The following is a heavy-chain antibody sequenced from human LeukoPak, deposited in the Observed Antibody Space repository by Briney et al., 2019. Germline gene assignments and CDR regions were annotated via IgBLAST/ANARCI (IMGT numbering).Heavy chain of an antibody. V-gene: IGHV3-74*01. Sequence: GGSLRLSCAASGFTFSSYWMHWVRQAPGKGLVWVSRISSDGSTTSYADSVKGRFTISRDVAKNTLYLQMNSLRAEDTAVYYCAGGRGSYHDYWGQGTLVSVSS. CDR1: GFTFSSYW. D-gene: IGHD1-26*01. J-gene: IGHJ4*02. CDR2: ISSDGSTT. CDR3: AGGRGSYHDY.